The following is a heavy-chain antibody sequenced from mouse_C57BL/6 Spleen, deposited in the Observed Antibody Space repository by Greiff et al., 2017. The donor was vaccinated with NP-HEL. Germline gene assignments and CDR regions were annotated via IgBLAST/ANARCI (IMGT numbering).Heavy chain of an antibody. CDR1: GYTFTSYW. J-gene: IGHJ4*01. D-gene: IGHD2-3*01. CDR3: AREGGWLLRYAMDY. V-gene: IGHV1-53*01. CDR2: INPSNGGT. Sequence: VQLQQSGTELVKPGASVKLSCKASGYTFTSYWMHWVKQRPGQGLEWIGNINPSNGGTNYNEKFKSKATLTVDKSSSTAYMQLSSLTSADSAVYYCAREGGWLLRYAMDYWGQGTSVTVSS.